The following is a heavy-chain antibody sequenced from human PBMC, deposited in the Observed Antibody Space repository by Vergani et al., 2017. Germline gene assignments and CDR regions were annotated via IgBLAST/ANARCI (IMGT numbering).Heavy chain of an antibody. CDR3: ARSQGDYWYFDL. Sequence: QLQLQESGPGLVKPSETLSLTCAVSGVSIGSGFYWAWIRQSPGEGLQWLTSIHNRGKTYHNPSLKSRVSVSLDTSKNRFSLNLTSVTATDTAVYYCARSQGDYWYFDLWGPGSLVTVSS. D-gene: IGHD2-21*01. CDR1: GVSIGSGFY. V-gene: IGHV4-38-2*01. CDR2: IHNRGKT. J-gene: IGHJ2*01.